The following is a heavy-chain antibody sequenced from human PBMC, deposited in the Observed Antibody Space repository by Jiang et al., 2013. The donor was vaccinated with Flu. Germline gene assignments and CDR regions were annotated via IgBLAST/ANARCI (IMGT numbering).Heavy chain of an antibody. CDR2: ISSSSSTI. D-gene: IGHD6-19*01. Sequence: QLVESGGGLVQPGGSLRLSCAASGFTFSSYSMNWVRQAPGKGLEWVSYISSSSSTIYYADSVKGRFTISRDNAKNSLYLQMNSLRDEDTAVYYCARGGSSGWYLGRAFDIWGQGTMVTVSS. J-gene: IGHJ3*02. CDR1: GFTFSSYS. V-gene: IGHV3-48*02. CDR3: ARGGSSGWYLGRAFDI.